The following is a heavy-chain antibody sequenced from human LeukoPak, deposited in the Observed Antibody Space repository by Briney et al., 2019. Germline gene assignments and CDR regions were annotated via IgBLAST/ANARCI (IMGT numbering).Heavy chain of an antibody. Sequence: PSETLSLTCSVPGGPVTSANWWTWVRQPPGKGLEWIGEVHLDGRTNYNPSLKSRLTMSVDLSENHISLKVTSVTAADTAVYYCAREGGAFRPLDYSGQGTLVTVSS. CDR2: VHLDGRT. CDR3: AREGGAFRPLDY. J-gene: IGHJ4*02. D-gene: IGHD4/OR15-4a*01. V-gene: IGHV4-4*02. CDR1: GGPVTSANW.